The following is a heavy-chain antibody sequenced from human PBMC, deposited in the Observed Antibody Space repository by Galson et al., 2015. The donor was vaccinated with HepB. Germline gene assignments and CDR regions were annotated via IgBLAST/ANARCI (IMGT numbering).Heavy chain of an antibody. D-gene: IGHD2-2*01. CDR3: ARLGHEGYHYYGMDV. V-gene: IGHV5-51*01. CDR2: IYPGDSET. Sequence: KVSCKASGYSFRNYWIGWVRQMPGKGLECMGIIYPGDSETRYSPSFQGQVTLSADKSTTTAYLQWSSLKASDTAMCYCARLGHEGYHYYGMDVWGQGTTVTVSS. J-gene: IGHJ6*02. CDR1: GYSFRNYW.